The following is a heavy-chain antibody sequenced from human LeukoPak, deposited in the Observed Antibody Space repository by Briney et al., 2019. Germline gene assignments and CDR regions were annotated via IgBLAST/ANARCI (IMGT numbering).Heavy chain of an antibody. CDR2: IYRSGDT. CDR1: GFTVNDNY. J-gene: IGHJ6*03. CDR3: ARDRVKSDDILTGYPHYYYYFYMDV. D-gene: IGHD3-9*01. V-gene: IGHV3-66*03. Sequence: GGSLRLSCAASGFTVNDNYMSWVRQAPGKGLEWISVIYRSGDTYYADSVKGRFTVSGDNDQNTLYLQLNSLRPEDTAVYYCARDRVKSDDILTGYPHYYYYFYMDVWGKGTVVTVSS.